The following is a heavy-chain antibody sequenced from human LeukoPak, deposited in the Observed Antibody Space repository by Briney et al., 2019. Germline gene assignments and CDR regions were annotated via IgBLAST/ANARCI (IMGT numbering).Heavy chain of an antibody. D-gene: IGHD3-16*01. Sequence: GGSLRLSCAASGFTFSSYGMHWVRQAPGKGLEWVAIISYDGINKYYADSVKGRFTISRDNSKNTLYLQMNSLRAEDTAVYYCAKDYYDYIWGSFSGDAFDIWGQGTMVTVSS. J-gene: IGHJ3*02. CDR1: GFTFSSYG. CDR3: AKDYYDYIWGSFSGDAFDI. CDR2: ISYDGINK. V-gene: IGHV3-30*18.